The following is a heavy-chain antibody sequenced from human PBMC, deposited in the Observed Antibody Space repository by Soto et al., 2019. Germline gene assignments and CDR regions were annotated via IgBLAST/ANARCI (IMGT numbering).Heavy chain of an antibody. CDR2: IYYSRST. D-gene: IGHD6-6*01. V-gene: IGHV4-31*03. J-gene: IGHJ4*03. CDR3: ARASGYFDY. CDR1: GRSISSGGYY. Sequence: SETLSLTCTVSGRSISSGGYYWSWVRQHPGKGLEWIGYIYYSRSTYYNPSLKSRVTVSVDTSKNQFSLKLTSVTPEDTAVYYCARASGYFDYWGQGTTVTVSS.